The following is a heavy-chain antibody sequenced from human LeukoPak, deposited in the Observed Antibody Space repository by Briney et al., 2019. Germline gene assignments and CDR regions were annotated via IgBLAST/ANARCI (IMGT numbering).Heavy chain of an antibody. J-gene: IGHJ4*02. V-gene: IGHV3-23*01. CDR1: GFTFSSYA. D-gene: IGHD6-13*01. Sequence: GGSLRLSCAASGFTFSSYAMSWVRQAPGKGLEWVSAISGSGANTYHADSVKGRLTISRDNSKNTLYLQMNSLRAEDTAVYYCACSSWYLRYYFDYWGQGTLVTVSS. CDR3: ACSSWYLRYYFDY. CDR2: ISGSGANT.